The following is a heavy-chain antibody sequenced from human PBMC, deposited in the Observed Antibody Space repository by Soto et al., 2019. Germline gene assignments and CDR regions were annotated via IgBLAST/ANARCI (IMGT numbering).Heavy chain of an antibody. CDR2: IIPIFGTA. Sequence: QVQLVQSGAEVKKPGSSVKVSCKASGGTFSSYAISWVRQAPGQGLEWMGGIIPIFGTANYAQKFQGRVTITADESTSTAYMELSSLRSEDTAVYYCASRPGIAVAGTVYYYGMDVWGKGTTVTVSS. D-gene: IGHD6-19*01. J-gene: IGHJ6*04. V-gene: IGHV1-69*01. CDR1: GGTFSSYA. CDR3: ASRPGIAVAGTVYYYGMDV.